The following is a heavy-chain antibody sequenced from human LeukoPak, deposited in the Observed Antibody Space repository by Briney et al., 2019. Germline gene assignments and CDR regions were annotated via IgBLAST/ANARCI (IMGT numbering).Heavy chain of an antibody. CDR1: GGSFSGYY. CDR2: INHSGST. V-gene: IGHV4-34*01. J-gene: IGHJ2*01. D-gene: IGHD2-21*02. Sequence: PSETLSLTCAVCGGSFSGYYWSWIRQPPGKGLEWIGEINHSGSTNYNPSLKSRVTISVDTSKNQFSLKLSSVAAADTAVYYCARWDVVTNLNHWYFDLWGRGTLVTVSS. CDR3: ARWDVVTNLNHWYFDL.